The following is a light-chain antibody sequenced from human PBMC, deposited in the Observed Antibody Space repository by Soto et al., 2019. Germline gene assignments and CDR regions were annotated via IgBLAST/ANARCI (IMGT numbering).Light chain of an antibody. CDR1: QGISNY. CDR3: QKYNSAPFT. V-gene: IGKV1-27*01. CDR2: DAS. J-gene: IGKJ3*01. Sequence: DIQMTQSPSSLSASVGDRVTITCRASQGISNYLAWYQQKPGKVPKLLIYDASTLQSGVPSRFSGSGSGTDFTLTISSLQPEDVATHYYQKYNSAPFTFGPGTKVDIK.